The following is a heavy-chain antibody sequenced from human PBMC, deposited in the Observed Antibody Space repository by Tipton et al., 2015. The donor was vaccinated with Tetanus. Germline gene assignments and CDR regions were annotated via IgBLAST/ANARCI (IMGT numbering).Heavy chain of an antibody. D-gene: IGHD2-15*01. V-gene: IGHV3-30-3*02. CDR1: GFTFRSYA. Sequence: SLRLSCAASGFTFRSYAIHWVRQSPGRGLEWVAVISYDGSNKNYADSVKGRFTISRDNSKNTLYLQMNSLRPEDTAVYYCAKEFQRARIRFFDSWGQGTQVTASS. J-gene: IGHJ4*02. CDR2: ISYDGSNK. CDR3: AKEFQRARIRFFDS.